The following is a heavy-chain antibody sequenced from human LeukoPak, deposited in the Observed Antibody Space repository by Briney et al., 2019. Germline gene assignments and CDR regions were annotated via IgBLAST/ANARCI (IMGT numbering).Heavy chain of an antibody. D-gene: IGHD4-17*01. CDR3: AKDGTVTSGGPAYYYYYGMDV. CDR1: GYTFTTYG. CDR2: ISAYNGNT. Sequence: ASVKVSCKASGYTFTTYGISWVRQAPGQGLEWMGWISAYNGNTNYAQRLQGRVTMTIDTSTSTAYMELRSLRSDDTAVYYCAKDGTVTSGGPAYYYYYGMDVWGQGTTVTVSS. J-gene: IGHJ6*02. V-gene: IGHV1-18*01.